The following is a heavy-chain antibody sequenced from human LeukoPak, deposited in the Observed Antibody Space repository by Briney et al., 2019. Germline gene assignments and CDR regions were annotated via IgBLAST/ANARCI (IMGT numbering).Heavy chain of an antibody. CDR2: ISSSCSTI. D-gene: IGHD6-13*01. J-gene: IGHJ4*02. CDR1: GFTFSDYY. Sequence: GGSLRLSCAASGFTFSDYYMSWIRQAPGKGLEGVSYISSSCSTIYYADSVKGRFTISRDNAKNSLYLQMNSLRAEDTAVYYCARAGYSSSWYYFDYWGQGTLVTVSS. CDR3: ARAGYSSSWYYFDY. V-gene: IGHV3-11*01.